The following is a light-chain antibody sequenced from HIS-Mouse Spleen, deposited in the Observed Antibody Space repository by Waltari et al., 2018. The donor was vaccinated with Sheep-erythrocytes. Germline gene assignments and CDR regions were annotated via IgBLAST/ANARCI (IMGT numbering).Light chain of an antibody. J-gene: IGKJ1*01. CDR3: QQYYSYPPT. CDR2: AAS. V-gene: IGKV1-8*01. Sequence: AIRMTQSPSPFSASTGDRVTITCRATQGISSYLAWYQQKPWKAPKLLIYAASTLQSGVPSRFSGSGSGTDFTLTISCLQSEDFATYYCQQYYSYPPTFGQGTKVEIK. CDR1: QGISSY.